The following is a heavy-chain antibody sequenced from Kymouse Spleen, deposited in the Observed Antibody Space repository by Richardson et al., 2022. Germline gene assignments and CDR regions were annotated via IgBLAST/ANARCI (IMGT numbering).Heavy chain of an antibody. CDR2: TYYRSKWYN. CDR3: ARGPYSSGWLRLLLRYGR. J-gene: IGHJ6*02. Sequence: QVQLQQSGPGLVKPSQTLSLTCAISGDSVSSNSAAWNWIRQSPSRGLEWLGRTYYRSKWYNDYAVSVKSRITINPDTSKNQFSLQLNSVTPEDTAVYYCARGPYSSGWLRLLLRYGRLGPRDHGHRLL. CDR1: GDSVSSNSAA. D-gene: IGHD6-19*01. V-gene: IGHV6-1*01.